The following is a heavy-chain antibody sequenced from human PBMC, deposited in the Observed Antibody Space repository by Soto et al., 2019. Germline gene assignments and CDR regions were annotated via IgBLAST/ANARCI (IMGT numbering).Heavy chain of an antibody. CDR3: ARASRWRYCSGGSCLTHYYYYMDV. CDR2: INHSGST. Sequence: SETLSLTCAVYGGSFSGYYWSWIRQPPGKGLEWIGEINHSGSTNYNPSLKSRVTISVDTSKNQFSLKLSSVTAADTAVYYCARASRWRYCSGGSCLTHYYYYMDVWGKGTTVTVSS. D-gene: IGHD2-15*01. CDR1: GGSFSGYY. V-gene: IGHV4-34*01. J-gene: IGHJ6*03.